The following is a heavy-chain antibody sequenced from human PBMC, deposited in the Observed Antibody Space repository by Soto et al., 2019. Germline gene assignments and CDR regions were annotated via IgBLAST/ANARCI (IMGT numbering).Heavy chain of an antibody. V-gene: IGHV4-31*03. D-gene: IGHD3-22*01. Sequence: SETLSLTCTVSGGSISSDGYYWSWIRQHPGKGLEWIGYIYYSGSTYYNPSLKSRVTISVDTSKNQFSLKLSSVTAADTAVYNCARGTSXYYYSSGYHNWFDPWGQGTLVTVCS. J-gene: IGHJ5*02. CDR1: GGSISSDGYY. CDR2: IYYSGST. CDR3: ARGTSXYYYSSGYHNWFDP.